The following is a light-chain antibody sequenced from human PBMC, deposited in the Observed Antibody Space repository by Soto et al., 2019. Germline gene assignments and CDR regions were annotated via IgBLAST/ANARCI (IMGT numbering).Light chain of an antibody. J-gene: IGKJ5*01. CDR3: EQHCSAPST. CDR1: QSVSSSH. Sequence: GAALSLRTSQSVSSSHLAWYQHKPGQAPRLLIYAASSRATGSPDRFSGGGYGTDYTLTLRRLDSEDFAVYYCEQHCSAPSTVGDGTRLEIK. CDR2: AAS. V-gene: IGKV3-20*01.